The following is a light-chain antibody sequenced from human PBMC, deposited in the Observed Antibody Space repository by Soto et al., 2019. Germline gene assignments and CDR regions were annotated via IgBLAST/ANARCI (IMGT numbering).Light chain of an antibody. Sequence: DIQLTQSPSSLSVSIGDRVTITCRSSQSISVYINWYQKKSGTPPTLLMYAASNLQSGVPSRCSGRGSGTDFTLPISSLQPEDFASYYCQQTYRIPYTFGQGTKVEI. J-gene: IGKJ2*01. CDR3: QQTYRIPYT. CDR1: QSISVY. CDR2: AAS. V-gene: IGKV1-39*01.